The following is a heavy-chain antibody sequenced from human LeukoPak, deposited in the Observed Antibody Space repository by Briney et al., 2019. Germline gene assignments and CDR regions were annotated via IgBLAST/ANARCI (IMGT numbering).Heavy chain of an antibody. J-gene: IGHJ6*02. CDR3: AREFVSVVRGVRSTDYYYYGMGV. CDR2: INPSGGST. D-gene: IGHD3-10*01. V-gene: IGHV1-46*01. CDR1: GYTFTSYY. Sequence: GASVKVSCKASGYTFTSYYMHWVRQAPGQGLEWMGIINPSGGSTSYAQKFQGRVTMTRDTSTSTVYMELSSLRSEDTAVYYCAREFVSVVRGVRSTDYYYYGMGVWGQGTTVTVSS.